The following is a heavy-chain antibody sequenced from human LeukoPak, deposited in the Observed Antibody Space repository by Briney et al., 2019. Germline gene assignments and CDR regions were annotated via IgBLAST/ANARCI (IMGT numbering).Heavy chain of an antibody. V-gene: IGHV3-64*01. J-gene: IGHJ4*02. Sequence: PGGSLRLSCAASGFTFSSYAMHWVRQAPGKGLEYVSAISSNGGSTYYANSVKGRFTISRDNSKNTLYLQMGSLRAEDMAVYYCARRAGGYSHPYDYWGQGILVTVSS. CDR1: GFTFSSYA. CDR2: ISSNGGST. CDR3: ARRAGGYSHPYDY. D-gene: IGHD4-23*01.